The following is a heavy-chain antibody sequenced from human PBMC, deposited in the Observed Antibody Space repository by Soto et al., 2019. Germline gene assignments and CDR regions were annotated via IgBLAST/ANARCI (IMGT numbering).Heavy chain of an antibody. CDR3: ARDKGRGRPRAFDI. CDR2: INPNSGGT. J-gene: IGHJ3*02. Sequence: GASVKVSCKASGYTFTGYYMHWVRQAPGQGLEWMGWINPNSGGTNYAQKFQGWVTMTRDTSISTAYMELSRLRSDDTAVYYCARDKGRGRPRAFDIWGQGTMVTVSS. D-gene: IGHD3-10*01. CDR1: GYTFTGYY. V-gene: IGHV1-2*04.